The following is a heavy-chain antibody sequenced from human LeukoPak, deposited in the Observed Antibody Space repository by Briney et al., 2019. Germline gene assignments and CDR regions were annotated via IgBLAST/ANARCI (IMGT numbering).Heavy chain of an antibody. V-gene: IGHV3-30*18. J-gene: IGHJ5*02. CDR3: AKELLAAAGNTNWFDP. CDR2: ISYDGSNK. Sequence: GGSLRLSCAASGFTFSSYGMHWVRQAPGKGLEWVAVISYDGSNKYYADSVKGRFTISRDNSKNTLYLQMNSLRAEDTAVYYCAKELLAAAGNTNWFDPWGQGTLVTVSS. D-gene: IGHD6-13*01. CDR1: GFTFSSYG.